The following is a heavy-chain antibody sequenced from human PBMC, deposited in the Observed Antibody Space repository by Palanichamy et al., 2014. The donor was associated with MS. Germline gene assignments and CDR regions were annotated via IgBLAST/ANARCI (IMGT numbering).Heavy chain of an antibody. CDR2: IYYSGST. J-gene: IGHJ6*02. V-gene: IGHV4-31*03. Sequence: QVQLQESGPGLVKPSQTLSLTCTVSGGSIKSGGYYWTWIRQHPGKGLEWIGNIYYSGSTYCNPSLKSRVTISADTSNNQFSLKLSSVTAADTAVYYCARDVVTTIPYSYYYGMDVWGQGTTVTVSS. D-gene: IGHD5-12*01. CDR3: ARDVVTTIPYSYYYGMDV. CDR1: GGSIKSGGYY.